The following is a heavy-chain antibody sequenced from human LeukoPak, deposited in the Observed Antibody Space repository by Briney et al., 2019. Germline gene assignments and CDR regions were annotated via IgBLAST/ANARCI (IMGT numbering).Heavy chain of an antibody. D-gene: IGHD5-24*01. Sequence: GESLKISCKGSGYTFISYWIGWVRQMPGKGLEWMGRIDPSDSYTNYSPSFQGHVTLSADKSISTAYLQWSSLKASDTAMYYCAHSGATAPHWFDPWGQGTLVTVSS. CDR1: GYTFISYW. CDR2: IDPSDSYT. CDR3: AHSGATAPHWFDP. V-gene: IGHV5-10-1*01. J-gene: IGHJ5*02.